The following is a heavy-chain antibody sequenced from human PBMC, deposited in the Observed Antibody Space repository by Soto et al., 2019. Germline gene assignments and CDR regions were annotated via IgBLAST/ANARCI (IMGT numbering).Heavy chain of an antibody. J-gene: IGHJ5*02. CDR3: DRGCSSTSCYTGFDP. Sequence: SETLSLTCTVSGGSIGSNPYSWAWIRQQPGEGLEWIGYIYHSGRTDYNPSLKSRVTISLDRSKNQFSLRLTSVTAADTAVYYCDRGCSSTSCYTGFDPWGLGTLVTVPS. CDR2: IYHSGRT. D-gene: IGHD2-2*02. CDR1: GGSIGSNPYS. V-gene: IGHV4-30-2*01.